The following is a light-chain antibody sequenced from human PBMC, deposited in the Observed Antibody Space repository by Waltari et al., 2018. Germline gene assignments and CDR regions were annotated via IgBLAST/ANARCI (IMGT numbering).Light chain of an antibody. Sequence: DIQMTQSPSTLSASVGDRVTITCRASQSLGTLLAWFQQKPGNPPKLLIYKTFNLERGVPSRFSGSGSGTEFTLTITSLQPDDFATYYCQQYSSSSMFSFGQGTKLEIK. CDR1: QSLGTL. CDR3: QQYSSSSMFS. J-gene: IGKJ2*03. CDR2: KTF. V-gene: IGKV1-5*03.